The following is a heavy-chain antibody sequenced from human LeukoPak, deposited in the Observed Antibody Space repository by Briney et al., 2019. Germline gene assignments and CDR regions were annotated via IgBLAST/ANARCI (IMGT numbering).Heavy chain of an antibody. CDR1: GFTVSSNY. J-gene: IGHJ4*02. CDR3: ARDGGLHTNFDY. CDR2: IYSGGST. V-gene: IGHV3-66*01. D-gene: IGHD2-15*01. Sequence: GGSLRLSCAASGFTVSSNYMSWVRQAPGKGLEWVSVIYSGGSTSYADSVKGRFTISRDNSQNTLYLQVNRLRAEDTAVYYCARDGGLHTNFDYWGQGTLLTVSS.